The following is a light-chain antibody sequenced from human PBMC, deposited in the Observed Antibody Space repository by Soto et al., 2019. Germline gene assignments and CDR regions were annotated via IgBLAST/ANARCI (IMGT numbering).Light chain of an antibody. CDR1: QGIGVS. V-gene: IGKV1-27*01. J-gene: IGKJ1*01. Sequence: DIQMTQSPSSLSASVGDRVTITCRASQGIGVSLAWFQQRPGEVPKLLIYHASSLQSGVPSRFSGSGFGTDFTITISRLQPEDAATYFCQKYDTVPVIFGQGTKVEIK. CDR2: HAS. CDR3: QKYDTVPVI.